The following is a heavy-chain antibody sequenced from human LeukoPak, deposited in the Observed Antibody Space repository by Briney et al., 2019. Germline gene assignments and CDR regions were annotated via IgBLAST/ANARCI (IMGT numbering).Heavy chain of an antibody. CDR1: GFTVISNY. V-gene: IGHV3-66*03. J-gene: IGHJ4*02. CDR2: IYNSGSA. Sequence: GGSLSLSCAVSGFTVISNYMSWVRQAPGKGLEWVSVIYNSGSAYYADSVKGRFTISRDGSKNTLYLQMNSLRAEDTAVYYCARDVPAISGSYYYFDYWGQGTLVTVSS. CDR3: ARDVPAISGSYYYFDY. D-gene: IGHD3-10*01.